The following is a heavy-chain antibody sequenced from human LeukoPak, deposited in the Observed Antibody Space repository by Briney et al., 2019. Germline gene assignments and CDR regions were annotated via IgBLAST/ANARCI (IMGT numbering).Heavy chain of an antibody. J-gene: IGHJ4*02. Sequence: SQTLSLTCAISGDSVSSKSVAWNWVRQSPSRGLEWLGRTCYKSRWSNDYDVSVKSRISINPDTSKNQFSLQLNSVTPEDTAVYFCARLPARMVHFSSWGQGTLVIVSS. CDR3: ARLPARMVHFSS. CDR1: GDSVSSKSVA. CDR2: TCYKSRWSN. V-gene: IGHV6-1*01. D-gene: IGHD2-8*01.